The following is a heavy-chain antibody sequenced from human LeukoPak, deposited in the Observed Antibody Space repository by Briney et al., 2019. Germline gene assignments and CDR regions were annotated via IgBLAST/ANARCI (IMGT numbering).Heavy chain of an antibody. V-gene: IGHV3-23*01. CDR3: AREVIPGLFDY. J-gene: IGHJ4*02. D-gene: IGHD2-21*01. CDR2: ISDNGGIT. Sequence: PGGSLRLSCAASEFTFNIYTMSWVRQAPGKGLEWVSVISDNGGITYYADSAKGRFTISRDNSKNTLYLQMNSLRAEDTAIYYCAREVIPGLFDYWGQGTLVTVSS. CDR1: EFTFNIYT.